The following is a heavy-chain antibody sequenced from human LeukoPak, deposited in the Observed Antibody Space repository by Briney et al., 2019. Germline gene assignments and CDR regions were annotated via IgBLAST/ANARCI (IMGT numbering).Heavy chain of an antibody. Sequence: ASVKVSCKASGGTFSSYAISWVRQAPGQGLEWMGWISAYNDNTNYAQKLQGRVTMTTDTCTSTAYMELRSLRSDDTAVYYCAREDSSSWYVDYWGQGTLVTVSS. V-gene: IGHV1-18*01. J-gene: IGHJ4*02. CDR2: ISAYNDNT. CDR3: AREDSSSWYVDY. D-gene: IGHD6-13*01. CDR1: GGTFSSYA.